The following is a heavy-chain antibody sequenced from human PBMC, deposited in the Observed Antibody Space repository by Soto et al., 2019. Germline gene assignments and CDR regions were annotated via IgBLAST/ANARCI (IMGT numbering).Heavy chain of an antibody. CDR2: INDNGGT. Sequence: SETLSLTCGVYGGSIRGYYWSWIRQSPGKGLEWIGDINDNGGTNYNPSLKSRVTTSLDTSKKQVSLMVSSVAAADTAVYYCARGRYSYETIYYKFYYSALDVWGQGTTVTVSS. CDR3: ARGRYSYETIYYKFYYSALDV. J-gene: IGHJ6*02. CDR1: GGSIRGYY. V-gene: IGHV4-34*01. D-gene: IGHD3-10*01.